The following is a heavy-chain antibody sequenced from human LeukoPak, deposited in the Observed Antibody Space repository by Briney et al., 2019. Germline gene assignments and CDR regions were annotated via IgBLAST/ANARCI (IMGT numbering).Heavy chain of an antibody. CDR3: ARGLVVPYYYYYYGMDV. V-gene: IGHV1-69*04. CDR2: IIPILGIA. D-gene: IGHD3-22*01. Sequence: AVKVSCKASGGTFSSYAISWVRQAPGQGLEWMGRIIPILGIANYAQKFHGRVTITADKSTSTAYMELSSLRSEDTAVYYCARGLVVPYYYYYYGMDVWGQGTTVTVSS. CDR1: GGTFSSYA. J-gene: IGHJ6*02.